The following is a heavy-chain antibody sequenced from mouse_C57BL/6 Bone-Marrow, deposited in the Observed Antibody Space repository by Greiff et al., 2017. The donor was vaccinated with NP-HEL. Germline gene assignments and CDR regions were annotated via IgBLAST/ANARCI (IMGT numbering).Heavy chain of an antibody. J-gene: IGHJ1*03. CDR2: INPNNGGT. Sequence: EVQLQQSGPELVKPGASVKISCKASGYTFTDYYMNWVKQSHGKSLEWIGDINPNNGGTSYNQKFKGKATLTVDKSSSTAYMELRSLTSEDSAVYYCARDRSLPWYVDVWGTGTTVTVSS. D-gene: IGHD2-14*01. CDR1: GYTFTDYY. CDR3: ARDRSLPWYVDV. V-gene: IGHV1-26*01.